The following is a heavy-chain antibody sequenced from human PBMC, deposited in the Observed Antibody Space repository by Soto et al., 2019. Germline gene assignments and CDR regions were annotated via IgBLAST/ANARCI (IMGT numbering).Heavy chain of an antibody. V-gene: IGHV4-39*01. D-gene: IGHD6-6*01. CDR2: IYYSGST. J-gene: IGHJ4*02. CDR1: GGSISSSSYY. Sequence: SETLSLTCTVSGGSISSSSYYWGWIRQPPGKGLEWIGSIYYSGSTYYNPSLKSRVTISVDTSKNQFSLKLSSVTAADTAVYYCARSSSSSVIFDYWGQGTLVTVSS. CDR3: ARSSSSSVIFDY.